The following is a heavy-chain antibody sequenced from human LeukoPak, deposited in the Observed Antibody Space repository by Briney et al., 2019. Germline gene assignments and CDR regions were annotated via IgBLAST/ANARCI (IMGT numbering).Heavy chain of an antibody. Sequence: PSQTLSLTCTVSGGSISSGGYYWSWIRQHPGDGLEWIGYIYYSGSTYYNPSLKSRLTISVDTSKNQFSLKLSSVTAADTAVYYCARRRGNTSGFQGYYFDYWGQGTLVTVSS. D-gene: IGHD6-19*01. CDR2: IYYSGST. V-gene: IGHV4-31*03. CDR3: ARRRGNTSGFQGYYFDY. J-gene: IGHJ4*02. CDR1: GGSISSGGYY.